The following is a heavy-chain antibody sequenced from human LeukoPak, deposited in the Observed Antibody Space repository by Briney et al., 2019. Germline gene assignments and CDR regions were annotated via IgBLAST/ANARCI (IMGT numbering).Heavy chain of an antibody. J-gene: IGHJ3*02. CDR3: ARRNKQQLSAFDI. V-gene: IGHV1-69*13. CDR2: IIPIFGTA. D-gene: IGHD6-13*01. CDR1: GGTFSSYA. Sequence: ASVKVSCKASGGTFSSYAISWVRQAPGHGLEWMGGIIPIFGTANYAQKFQGRVTITADESTSTAYMELSSLRSEDTAVYYCARRNKQQLSAFDIWGQGTMVTVSS.